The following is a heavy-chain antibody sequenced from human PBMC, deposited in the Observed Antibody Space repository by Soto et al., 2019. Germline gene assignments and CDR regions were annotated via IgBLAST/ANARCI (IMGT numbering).Heavy chain of an antibody. Sequence: EVQVVESGGGLVQPGGSLTLSCAASGFTFSDSAMHWVRQASGKGLEWLGRIRSKANNFATAYAASVKGRFTISREAAKHTVFLQMNSLNSEDTAVYYCTRRSEYDSGGYYYAYDYWGQGTRVTVSS. J-gene: IGHJ4*02. D-gene: IGHD3-22*01. CDR2: IRSKANNFAT. V-gene: IGHV3-73*02. CDR3: TRRSEYDSGGYYYAYDY. CDR1: GFTFSDSA.